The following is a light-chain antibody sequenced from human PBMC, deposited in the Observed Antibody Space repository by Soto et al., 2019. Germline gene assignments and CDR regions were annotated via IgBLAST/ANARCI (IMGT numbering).Light chain of an antibody. J-gene: IGLJ2*01. V-gene: IGLV2-14*01. Sequence: QSALTQPASVSGSPGQSITISCTGTSSDVGGYNYVSWYQQHPGKAPKLMIYDVSNRPSGVSNRFSDSKSGNSAYLTISGLQAEDEADYYCSSYTRSSVVVFGGGTKLTVL. CDR1: SSDVGGYNY. CDR2: DVS. CDR3: SSYTRSSVVV.